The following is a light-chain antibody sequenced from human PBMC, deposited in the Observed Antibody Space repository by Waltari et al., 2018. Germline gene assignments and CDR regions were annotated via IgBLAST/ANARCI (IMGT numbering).Light chain of an antibody. Sequence: QSALTQPASVSGSPGQSITIPCPGPSSDVGTYNYVPWYQQHPGKAPKLMIYDVSNRPSGVSDRFSGSKSGNTASLTISGLQAEDEADYYCNSYSSSSSLVLFGGGTKLTVV. CDR1: SSDVGTYNY. V-gene: IGLV2-14*03. J-gene: IGLJ2*01. CDR3: NSYSSSSSLVL. CDR2: DVS.